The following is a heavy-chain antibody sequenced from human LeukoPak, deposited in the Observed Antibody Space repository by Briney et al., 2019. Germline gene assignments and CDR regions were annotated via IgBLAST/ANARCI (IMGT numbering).Heavy chain of an antibody. CDR1: GFTFDDYA. J-gene: IGHJ4*02. V-gene: IGHV3-43D*03. CDR3: AKDSGRGIVGATTDFHY. D-gene: IGHD1-26*01. Sequence: GGSLRLSXAASGFTFDDYAMHWVRQARGKGLEWVSLISWDGGSTYYADSVKGRFTISRDNSKNSLYLQMNSLRAEDTALYYCAKDSGRGIVGATTDFHYWGQGTLVTVSS. CDR2: ISWDGGST.